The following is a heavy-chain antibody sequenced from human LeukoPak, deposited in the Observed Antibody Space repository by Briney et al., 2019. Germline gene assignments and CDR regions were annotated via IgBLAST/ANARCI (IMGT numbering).Heavy chain of an antibody. CDR1: GGTFSSYA. Sequence: ASVKVSCKASGGTFSSYAISWVRQAPGQGLEWMGGIIPIFGTANYAQKFQGRVTITADKSTSTAYMELSSLRSEDTAVYYCARYYYDSSGFSQTFFDCWGQGTLVTVSS. CDR2: IIPIFGTA. CDR3: ARYYYDSSGFSQTFFDC. V-gene: IGHV1-69*06. J-gene: IGHJ4*02. D-gene: IGHD3-22*01.